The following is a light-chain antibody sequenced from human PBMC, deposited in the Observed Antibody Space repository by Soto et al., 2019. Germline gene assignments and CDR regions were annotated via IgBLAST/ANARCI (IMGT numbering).Light chain of an antibody. CDR3: QQYENYWT. CDR2: DAF. V-gene: IGKV1-5*01. Sequence: DIQMPQSPSTLSATAVERVTITFRASQSISSWLAWYQHKPGKAPKLLIYDAFDLDSGVPSRFSGSGSGTEFTLTISNLQPDDCATYYCQQYENYWTFGQGTKVDIK. CDR1: QSISSW. J-gene: IGKJ1*01.